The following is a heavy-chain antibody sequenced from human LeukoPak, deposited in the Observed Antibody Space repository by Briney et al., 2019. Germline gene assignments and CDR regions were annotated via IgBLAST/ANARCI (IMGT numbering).Heavy chain of an antibody. D-gene: IGHD2-15*01. CDR2: ISSSSSYI. CDR1: GFTFSSYS. J-gene: IGHJ3*01. CDR3: ARDWRQDNAFDL. V-gene: IGHV3-21*01. Sequence: QPGGSLRLSCAASGFTFSSYSMNWVRQAPGKGLEWVSSISSSSSYIYYADSVKGRFTISRDNAKNSLYLQMNSLRVEDTAVYYCARDWRQDNAFDLWGQGTMVTVSS.